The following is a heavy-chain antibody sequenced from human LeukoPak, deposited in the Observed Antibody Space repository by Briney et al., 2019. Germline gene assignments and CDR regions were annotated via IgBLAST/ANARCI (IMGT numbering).Heavy chain of an antibody. J-gene: IGHJ4*02. Sequence: PGGSLRLSCAASGLTFSNAWMSWVRQAPGKGLEWVGRIKSKTDGGATDYAAPVKGRFTISRDDSKNTVYLQMNSLKTGDTAVYYCTATIAVAGQFDYWGQGTLVTVSS. CDR2: IKSKTDGGAT. CDR3: TATIAVAGQFDY. V-gene: IGHV3-15*01. CDR1: GLTFSNAW. D-gene: IGHD6-19*01.